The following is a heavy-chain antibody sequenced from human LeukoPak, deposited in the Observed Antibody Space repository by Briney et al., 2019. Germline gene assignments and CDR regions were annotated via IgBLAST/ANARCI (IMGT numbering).Heavy chain of an antibody. Sequence: SETLSLTCTVSGGSISSSSYYWGWIRQPAGKGLEWIGRIYTSGSTNYNPSLKSRVTISLDTSKNQFSLKLSSVTAADTAVYYCANSIDFDYGDYYFDYWGQGALVTISS. J-gene: IGHJ4*02. CDR2: IYTSGST. V-gene: IGHV4-61*02. CDR3: ANSIDFDYGDYYFDY. CDR1: GGSISSSSYY. D-gene: IGHD4-17*01.